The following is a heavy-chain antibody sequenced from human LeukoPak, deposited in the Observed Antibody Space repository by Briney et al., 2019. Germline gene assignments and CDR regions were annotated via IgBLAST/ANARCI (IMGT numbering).Heavy chain of an antibody. CDR3: QSRYLEWLLEY. V-gene: IGHV4-39*01. CDR2: IYSSGSA. D-gene: IGHD3-3*01. J-gene: IGHJ4*02. CDR1: SGSINSNNYY. Sequence: SETLSLTCTVSSGSINSNNYYWGWIRQPPGKGLEWIGSIYSSGSAYYNPSLKSRVTISVDTSKNQFSLRLSSVTAADTAVYYCQSRYLEWLLEYWGQGTLVTVSS.